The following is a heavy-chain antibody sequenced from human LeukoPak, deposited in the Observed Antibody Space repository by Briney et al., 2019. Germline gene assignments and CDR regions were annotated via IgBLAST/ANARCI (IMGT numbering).Heavy chain of an antibody. V-gene: IGHV4-61*02. CDR3: ARDNARHSGYDFYY. D-gene: IGHD5-12*01. CDR2: IYTSGST. J-gene: IGHJ4*02. CDR1: GGSISSGSYY. Sequence: PSQTLSLTCTVSGGSISSGSYYWSWIRQPAGKGLEWIGRIYTSGSTNYNPSLKSRVTISVDTSKNQFSLKLSSVTAADTAVYYCARDNARHSGYDFYYWGQGTLVTVSS.